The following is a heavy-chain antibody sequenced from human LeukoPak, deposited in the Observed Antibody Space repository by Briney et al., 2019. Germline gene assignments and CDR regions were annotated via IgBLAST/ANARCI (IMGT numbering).Heavy chain of an antibody. D-gene: IGHD2-2*01. CDR1: GFTFRNAW. V-gene: IGHV3-15*01. J-gene: IGHJ3*02. CDR2: IKSKADGGTA. CDR3: TTRTWADGFDI. Sequence: GGSLRLSCAASGFTFRNAWMNWVRQAPGKGLEWLGRIKSKADGGTADYAAPVKGRITISRDDSKNTLYLQINSLRTDDTALYYCTTRTWADGFDIWGQETMLTVSS.